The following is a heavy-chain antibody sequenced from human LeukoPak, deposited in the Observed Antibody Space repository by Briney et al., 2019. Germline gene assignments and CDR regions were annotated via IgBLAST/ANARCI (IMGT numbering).Heavy chain of an antibody. J-gene: IGHJ4*02. CDR1: GFTFSDYY. Sequence: PGGSLRLSCAASGFTFSDYYMSWIRQAPGKGLEWASYISSSGSTIYYADSVKGRFTISRDNAKNSLYLQMNSLRAEDTAVYYCARENYDSSGYPAGYFDYWGQGTLVTASS. D-gene: IGHD3-22*01. V-gene: IGHV3-11*04. CDR2: ISSSGSTI. CDR3: ARENYDSSGYPAGYFDY.